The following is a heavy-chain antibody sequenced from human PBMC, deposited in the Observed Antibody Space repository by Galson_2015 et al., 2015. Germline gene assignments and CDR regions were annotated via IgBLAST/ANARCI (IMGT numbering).Heavy chain of an antibody. Sequence: SLRLSCAASGFTFSSYWMHWVRQAPGKGLVWVTRINSDGSSTSYADSVKGRFTISRDNAKNTLYLQMNSLRAEDTAVYYCAGDLGSSGYYWNYYYGMDVWGQGTTVTVSS. J-gene: IGHJ6*02. D-gene: IGHD3-22*01. CDR3: AGDLGSSGYYWNYYYGMDV. CDR2: INSDGSST. V-gene: IGHV3-74*01. CDR1: GFTFSSYW.